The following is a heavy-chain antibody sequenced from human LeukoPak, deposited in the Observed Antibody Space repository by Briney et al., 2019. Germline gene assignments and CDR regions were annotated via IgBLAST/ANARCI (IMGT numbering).Heavy chain of an antibody. CDR3: ARLAVVIGAFDI. V-gene: IGHV4-59*01. CDR2: IYYSGST. D-gene: IGHD3-22*01. CDR1: GGSISSYY. J-gene: IGHJ3*02. Sequence: PSETLSLTCTVSGGSISSYYWSWIRQPPGKGLEWIGYIYYSGSTNYNPSLKSRVTISVDTSKNQFSLKLSSVTAADTAAYYCARLAVVIGAFDIWGQGTMVTVSS.